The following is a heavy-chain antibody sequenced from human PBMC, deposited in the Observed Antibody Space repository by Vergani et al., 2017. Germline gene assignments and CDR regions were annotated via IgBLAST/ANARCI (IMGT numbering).Heavy chain of an antibody. V-gene: IGHV1-46*01. CDR2: INPSGGST. D-gene: IGHD2-2*01. Sequence: QVQLVQSGAEVKKPGASVKVSCKASGYTFTSYYMHWVRQAPGQGLEWMGIINPSGGSTSYAQKFQGRVTMTRDTSTSTVYMELSSLRSEDTAVYYCARAPGLPHSSEYPFDYWGQGTLVTVSS. CDR1: GYTFTSYY. CDR3: ARAPGLPHSSEYPFDY. J-gene: IGHJ4*02.